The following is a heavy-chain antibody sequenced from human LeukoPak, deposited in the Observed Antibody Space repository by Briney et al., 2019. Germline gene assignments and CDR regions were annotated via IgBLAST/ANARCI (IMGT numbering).Heavy chain of an antibody. CDR3: ARGVVIEYYYYYYYYMDV. CDR1: GYTFTRYG. J-gene: IGHJ6*03. D-gene: IGHD3-3*01. CDR2: ISGYNGNT. Sequence: ASVKVSCKPSGYTFTRYGISWVRQAPGQGLEWMAWISGYNGNTNYTQKLQGRVTMTTDTSTSTAYMELRSLRSDDTAVYYCARGVVIEYYYYYYYYMDVWGKGTTVTVSS. V-gene: IGHV1-18*01.